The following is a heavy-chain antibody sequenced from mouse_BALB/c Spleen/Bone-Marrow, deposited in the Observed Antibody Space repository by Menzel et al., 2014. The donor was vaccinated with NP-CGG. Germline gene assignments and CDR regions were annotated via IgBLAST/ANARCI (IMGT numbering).Heavy chain of an antibody. D-gene: IGHD1-1*01. CDR3: AAYYYGTYGFAY. Sequence: VQLQQPGAELVKAGASVKLSCTASGFNIKDTYMHWVKQRPEQGLEWIGRIDPANCNTKYDPKFQGKATITADTSSNTAYLQLSSLTSEDTAVYYCAAYYYGTYGFAYWGQGTLVTVSA. V-gene: IGHV14-3*02. CDR2: IDPANCNT. J-gene: IGHJ3*01. CDR1: GFNIKDTY.